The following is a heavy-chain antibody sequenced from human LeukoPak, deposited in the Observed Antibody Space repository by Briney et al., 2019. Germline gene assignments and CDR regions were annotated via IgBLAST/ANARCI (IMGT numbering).Heavy chain of an antibody. J-gene: IGHJ4*02. CDR1: GFRLSSYA. V-gene: IGHV3-23*01. Sequence: GGSLRLSCVASGFRLSSYAMSWVRQAPGKGLEWVSAISGSGGSTYYADSVKGRFTISRDNSKNTLYLQMNSLRAEDTAVYYCAKDDVLKGFDYWGQGTLVTVSS. CDR2: ISGSGGST. D-gene: IGHD3-9*01. CDR3: AKDDVLKGFDY.